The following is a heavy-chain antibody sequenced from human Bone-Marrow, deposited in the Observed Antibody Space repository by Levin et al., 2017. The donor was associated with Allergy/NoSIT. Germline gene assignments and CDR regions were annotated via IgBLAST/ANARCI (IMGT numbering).Heavy chain of an antibody. CDR3: ARQAVPAAMNGFDS. D-gene: IGHD2-2*01. J-gene: IGHJ5*01. CDR2: IYYSGST. Sequence: SSQTLSLTCTVSGASISSFYWSWIRQPPGKGLEWIGYIYYSGSTNYSPSLKSRVSMSADMSRNQVYLTMSSVTAADTAVYYCARQAVPAAMNGFDSWGQGTLVTVSS. V-gene: IGHV4-59*08. CDR1: GASISSFY.